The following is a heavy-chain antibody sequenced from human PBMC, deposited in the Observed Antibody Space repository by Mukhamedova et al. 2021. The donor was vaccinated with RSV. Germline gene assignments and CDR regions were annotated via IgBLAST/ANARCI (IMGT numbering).Heavy chain of an antibody. CDR2: IYYSGST. CDR3: ARGYDAFDI. D-gene: IGHD1-1*01. J-gene: IGHJ3*02. V-gene: IGHV4-31*02. Sequence: GKGLEWIGYIYYSGSTYYNPSLKSRVTISVDTSKNQFSLKLSSVTAADTAVYYCARGYDAFDIWGLGTVVTVPS.